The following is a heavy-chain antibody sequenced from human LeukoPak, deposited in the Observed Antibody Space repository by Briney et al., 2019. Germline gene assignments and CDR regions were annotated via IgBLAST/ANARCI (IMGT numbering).Heavy chain of an antibody. J-gene: IGHJ4*02. CDR2: IYYSGST. Sequence: SETLSLTCTVSGGSISRGDYYWSWICQPPGKGLEWIGYIYYSGSTDYNPSLKSRVTISVDTSKNQFSLKLSSVTAADTAVYYCARLRYYYGSGSYYFDYWGQGTLVTVSS. CDR3: ARLRYYYGSGSYYFDY. CDR1: GGSISRGDYY. V-gene: IGHV4-30-4*01. D-gene: IGHD3-10*01.